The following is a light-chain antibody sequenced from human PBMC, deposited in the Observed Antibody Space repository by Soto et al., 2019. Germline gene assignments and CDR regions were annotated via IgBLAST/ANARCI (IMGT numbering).Light chain of an antibody. J-gene: IGKJ5*01. CDR1: QSLDNC. V-gene: IGKV3-15*01. Sequence: MTQSPSTLSASIGDRVTITCRASQSLDNCLAWYQQKPGQAPRVLIYSASTRATGIPARFSGSGSGTEFTLTISSLQSEDFAVYYCQQYNNWPPITFGQGTRLEIK. CDR3: QQYNNWPPIT. CDR2: SAS.